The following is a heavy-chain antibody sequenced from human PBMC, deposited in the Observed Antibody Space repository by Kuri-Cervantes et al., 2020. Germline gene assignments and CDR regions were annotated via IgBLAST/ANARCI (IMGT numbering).Heavy chain of an antibody. CDR3: ARDRSNLAVAGDFDY. CDR2: ISAYNGNT. V-gene: IGHV1-18*01. CDR1: GYTFTSYG. Sequence: ASVKVSCKASGYTFTSYGISWVRQAPGQGLEWMGWISAYNGNTNYAQKLQDRVTMTTDTSTSTAYMELRSLRSDDTAVYYCARDRSNLAVAGDFDYWGQGTLVTVSS. D-gene: IGHD6-19*01. J-gene: IGHJ4*02.